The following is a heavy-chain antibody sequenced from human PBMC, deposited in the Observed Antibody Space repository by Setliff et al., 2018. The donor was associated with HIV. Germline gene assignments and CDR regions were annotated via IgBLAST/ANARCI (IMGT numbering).Heavy chain of an antibody. CDR3: ARLSDTAMASFDS. V-gene: IGHV4-59*08. CDR1: GGSISTYH. CDR2: IYKSGST. Sequence: SETLSLTRSVSGGSISTYHWSWIRQPPGKGLEWIGYIYKSGSTNYSPSLKSRVTISPGTSKNQFSLKLTSVTAADTAVYYCARLSDTAMASFDSWGQGILVTVSS. J-gene: IGHJ4*02. D-gene: IGHD5-18*01.